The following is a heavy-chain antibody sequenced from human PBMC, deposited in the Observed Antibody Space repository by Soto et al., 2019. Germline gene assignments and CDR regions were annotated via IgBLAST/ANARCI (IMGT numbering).Heavy chain of an antibody. D-gene: IGHD2-15*01. J-gene: IGHJ5*02. CDR1: GGSFSGYY. CDR3: ARGWNIVVVVAANWFDP. V-gene: IGHV4-34*01. Sequence: SETLSLTCAVYGGSFSGYYWSWIRQPPGKGLEWIGEINHSGSTNYNPSLKSRVTISVDTSKNQFSLKLSSVTAADTAVYYCARGWNIVVVVAANWFDPWGQGPRSPSPQ. CDR2: INHSGST.